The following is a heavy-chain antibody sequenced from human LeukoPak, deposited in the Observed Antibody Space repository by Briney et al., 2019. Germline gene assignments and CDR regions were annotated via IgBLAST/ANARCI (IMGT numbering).Heavy chain of an antibody. J-gene: IGHJ4*02. Sequence: PSETLSLTCTVSGGSISSGDYYWSWIRQPPGKGLEWIGYIYYSGSTYYNPSLKSRVTISVDTSKNQFSLKLSSVTAADTAVYYCVRSIVVVPAATRSPRYYFDYWGQGTRVTVSS. CDR2: IYYSGST. CDR1: GGSISSGDYY. D-gene: IGHD2-2*01. CDR3: VRSIVVVPAATRSPRYYFDY. V-gene: IGHV4-30-4*01.